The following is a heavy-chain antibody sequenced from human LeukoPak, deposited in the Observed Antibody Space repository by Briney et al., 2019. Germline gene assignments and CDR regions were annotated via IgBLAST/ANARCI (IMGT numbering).Heavy chain of an antibody. Sequence: ASVKVSCKASGYTFTDYYMHWVQQAPGKGLEWMGLVDPEDGETIYAEKFQGRVTITADTSTDTAYMELSSLRSEDTAVYYCARLIEYSSSSADYWGQGTLVTVSS. CDR1: GYTFTDYY. D-gene: IGHD6-6*01. CDR2: VDPEDGET. J-gene: IGHJ4*02. CDR3: ARLIEYSSSSADY. V-gene: IGHV1-69-2*01.